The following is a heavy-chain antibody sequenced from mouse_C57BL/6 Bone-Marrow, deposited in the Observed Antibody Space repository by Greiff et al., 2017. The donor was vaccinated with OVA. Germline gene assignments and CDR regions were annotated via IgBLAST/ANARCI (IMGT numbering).Heavy chain of an antibody. Sequence: VQLKESGPELVKPGASVKMSCKASGYTFTDYNMHWVKQSHGKSLEWIGYINPNNGGTSYNQKFKGKATLTVNKSSSTAYMELRSLTSEDSAVYYCFYDGYYVLAYWGQGTLVTVSA. CDR2: INPNNGGT. V-gene: IGHV1-22*01. CDR1: GYTFTDYN. J-gene: IGHJ3*01. D-gene: IGHD2-3*01. CDR3: FYDGYYVLAY.